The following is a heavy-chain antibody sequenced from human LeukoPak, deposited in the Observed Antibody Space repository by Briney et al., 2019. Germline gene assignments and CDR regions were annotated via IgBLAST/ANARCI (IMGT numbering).Heavy chain of an antibody. D-gene: IGHD6-13*01. Sequence: SETLSLTFSVSGGSISSYYWGSIRHPPRNGLEWVGYIYYSGTTNYNPSLNHRVTISLDSSKNQFSLKLSSVTAADTDVYYCARQTGQELPSLCWGQGTLVTVSS. CDR3: ARQTGQELPSLC. V-gene: IGHV4-59*08. CDR1: GGSISSYY. J-gene: IGHJ4*02. CDR2: IYYSGTT.